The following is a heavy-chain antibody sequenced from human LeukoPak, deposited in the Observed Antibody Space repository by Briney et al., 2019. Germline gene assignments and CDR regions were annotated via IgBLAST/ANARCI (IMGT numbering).Heavy chain of an antibody. Sequence: GGSLRLSCAASGFTFSTYSMNWVRQAPGKGLEWVSSITSSSSYIYYADSVKGRFTFSRDNAKNPLYLQMNSLRAEDTAVYYCARGGHAYYDSSGYRYYFDYWGQGTLVTVSS. J-gene: IGHJ4*02. V-gene: IGHV3-21*01. CDR2: ITSSSSYI. CDR1: GFTFSTYS. CDR3: ARGGHAYYDSSGYRYYFDY. D-gene: IGHD3-22*01.